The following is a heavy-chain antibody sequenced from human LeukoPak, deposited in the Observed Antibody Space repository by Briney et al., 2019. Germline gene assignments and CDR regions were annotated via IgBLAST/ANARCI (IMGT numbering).Heavy chain of an antibody. CDR3: ARDWGVTVSFDY. V-gene: IGHV3-7*03. Sequence: GGSLRLSCAASGFTFSSYAMHWVRQAPGKGLEWVANIKQDGSEKYYVDSVKGRFTISRDNAKNSLYLQMNSLRAEDTAVYYCARDWGVTVSFDYWGQGTLVTVSS. CDR1: GFTFSSYA. D-gene: IGHD4-17*01. J-gene: IGHJ4*02. CDR2: IKQDGSEK.